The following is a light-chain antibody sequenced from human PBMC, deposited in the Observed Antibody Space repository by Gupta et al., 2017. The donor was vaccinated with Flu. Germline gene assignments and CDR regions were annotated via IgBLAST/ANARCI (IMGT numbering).Light chain of an antibody. CDR3: MQALQTPRT. CDR2: LGS. J-gene: IGKJ2*02. CDR1: QSLLHNNGYNY. V-gene: IGKV2-28*01. Sequence: ISCRSSQSLLHNNGYNYLHWYLHKPGQSPQFLIYLGSNRASGVPGRFSGSGSGTDFTLKISRVEAEDVGVYYCMQALQTPRTFGQGTKLQIK.